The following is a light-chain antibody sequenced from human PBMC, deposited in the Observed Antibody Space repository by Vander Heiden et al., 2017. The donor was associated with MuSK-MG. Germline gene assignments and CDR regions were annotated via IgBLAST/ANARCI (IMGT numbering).Light chain of an antibody. J-gene: IGKJ1*01. CDR1: QSVSSDY. V-gene: IGKV3-20*01. Sequence: EIVLTQSPGTLSLSPGERASLSCRASQSVSSDYLAWYQQKPGQAPRLLIYGASNRATGIPDRFSGSGSGTDFTLTISRLEPEDFAVYYCQQDDTSPRTFGQGTKVEIK. CDR3: QQDDTSPRT. CDR2: GAS.